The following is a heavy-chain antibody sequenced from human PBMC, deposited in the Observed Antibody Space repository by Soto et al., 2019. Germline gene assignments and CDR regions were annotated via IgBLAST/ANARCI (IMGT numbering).Heavy chain of an antibody. D-gene: IGHD4-17*01. Sequence: GGSLRLSXAASGFTFSSYGMHWVRQAPGKGLEWVAVIWYDGSNKYYADSVKGRFTISRDNSKNTLYLQMNSLRAEDTAVYYCARDGNDYGDLNYYGMDVWGQGTTVTVSS. CDR2: IWYDGSNK. CDR3: ARDGNDYGDLNYYGMDV. J-gene: IGHJ6*02. CDR1: GFTFSSYG. V-gene: IGHV3-33*01.